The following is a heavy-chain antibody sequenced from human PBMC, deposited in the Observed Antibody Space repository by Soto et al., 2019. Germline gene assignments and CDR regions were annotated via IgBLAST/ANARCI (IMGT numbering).Heavy chain of an antibody. D-gene: IGHD1-20*01. J-gene: IGHJ6*02. Sequence: PSETLSLTCTVSGGSISSYYWSWIRQPPGKGLEWIGYIYYSGSTNYNPSLKSRVTISVDTSKNQFSLKLSSVTAADTAVYYCARAPLYNYDDDEYYYYYGMDVWGRGTTVTVSS. V-gene: IGHV4-59*01. CDR2: IYYSGST. CDR1: GGSISSYY. CDR3: ARAPLYNYDDDEYYYYYGMDV.